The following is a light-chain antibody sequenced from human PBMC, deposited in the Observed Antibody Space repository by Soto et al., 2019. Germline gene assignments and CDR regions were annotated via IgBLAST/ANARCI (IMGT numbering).Light chain of an antibody. Sequence: DIQMTQSPSTLSASVGDRVTITCRASQSVTSRLAWYQQKPGKAPKLLIYGASNLESGVPSWFSGSGSGTEFTLTISSLQPDDFATYYCQQYNSYSLTFGGGTTVEIK. CDR2: GAS. CDR3: QQYNSYSLT. J-gene: IGKJ4*01. V-gene: IGKV1-5*01. CDR1: QSVTSR.